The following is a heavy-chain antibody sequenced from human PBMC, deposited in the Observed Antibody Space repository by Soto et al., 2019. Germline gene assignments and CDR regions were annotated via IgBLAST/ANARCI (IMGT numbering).Heavy chain of an antibody. J-gene: IGHJ4*02. D-gene: IGHD2-2*01. CDR1: GFAFNNYG. CDR2: ISKSDYT. Sequence: GGSLRLSCTVSGFAFNNYGINWVRQAPGKGLEWVSSISKSDYTYYSDSVKGRFTIPRDNAKSSVSLQMNTLRVEDTAVYYCAREDSIIIPAVSDFWGQGTLVTVSS. CDR3: AREDSIIIPAVSDF. V-gene: IGHV3-21*01.